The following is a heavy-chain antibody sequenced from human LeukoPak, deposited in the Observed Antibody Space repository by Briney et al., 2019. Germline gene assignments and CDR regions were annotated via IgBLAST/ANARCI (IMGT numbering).Heavy chain of an antibody. CDR3: AKEELYYYGSGTYYTLAPFDY. J-gene: IGHJ4*02. V-gene: IGHV3-23*01. D-gene: IGHD3-10*01. CDR1: GYIFSSYA. Sequence: QPGGSLRLSCEASGYIFSSYAMSXXXQAPGXGXEWXSVISNXXATTDYADSVKGRFTISRDNSKNTLSLQMNSLRAEDTAVYYCAKEELYYYGSGTYYTLAPFDYWGQGTLVTVSS. CDR2: ISNXXATT.